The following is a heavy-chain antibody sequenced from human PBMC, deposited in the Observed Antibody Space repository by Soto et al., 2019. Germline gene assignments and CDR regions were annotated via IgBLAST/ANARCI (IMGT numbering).Heavy chain of an antibody. Sequence: SETLSLTCAVYGGSFSGYYWSWIRQPPGKGLEWIGEINHSGSTNYNPSLKSRVTISVDTSKNQFSLKLSSVTAADTAVYYCGRGVLGGEPRHLLAVGGQGTSDPGAS. V-gene: IGHV4-34*01. D-gene: IGHD3-16*01. CDR3: GRGVLGGEPRHLLAV. CDR2: INHSGST. J-gene: IGHJ6*02. CDR1: GGSFSGYY.